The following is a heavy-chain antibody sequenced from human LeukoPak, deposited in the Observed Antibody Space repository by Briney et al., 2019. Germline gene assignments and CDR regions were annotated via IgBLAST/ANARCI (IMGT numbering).Heavy chain of an antibody. V-gene: IGHV1-18*01. CDR1: GYTFTSYG. CDR2: ITSQNGNT. Sequence: ASVKVSCKASGYTFTSYGISWVRQAPGQGLEWMGWITSQNGNTNYAQKLQGRVTMTTDTSTSTAYMELRSLRSDDTAVYYCARAEYYYDSSGYYLDWFDPWGQGTLVTLSS. D-gene: IGHD3-22*01. CDR3: ARAEYYYDSSGYYLDWFDP. J-gene: IGHJ5*02.